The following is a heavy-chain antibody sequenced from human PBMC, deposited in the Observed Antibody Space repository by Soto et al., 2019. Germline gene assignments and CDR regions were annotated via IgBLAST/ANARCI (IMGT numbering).Heavy chain of an antibody. D-gene: IGHD3-16*01. J-gene: IGHJ4*02. CDR3: ARFGGGGKYFDY. Sequence: SETLSLTCTVSGGSISSAGYYWTWIRQHPGKGLEWIGYIYYSGSTYYNQSLKSRVTMSVDTSNNQFSLKLTSVTAADTAVYYCARFGGGGKYFDYWGQGTQVTVSS. V-gene: IGHV4-31*03. CDR2: IYYSGST. CDR1: GGSISSAGYY.